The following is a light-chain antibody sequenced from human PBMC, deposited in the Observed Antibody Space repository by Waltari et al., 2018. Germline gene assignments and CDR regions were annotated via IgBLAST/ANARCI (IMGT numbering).Light chain of an antibody. CDR2: EAS. J-gene: IGLJ2*01. Sequence: QCALTQPASVSGSPGQSITISCTGTSSDVGSYNLVSWYQQHPGKAPKLMIYEASKPPSGVSNRFSGSKSGNTASLTISGLQAEDEADYYCSSYAGNCNLVVFGGGTKLTVL. V-gene: IGLV2-23*01. CDR3: SSYAGNCNLVV. CDR1: SSDVGSYNL.